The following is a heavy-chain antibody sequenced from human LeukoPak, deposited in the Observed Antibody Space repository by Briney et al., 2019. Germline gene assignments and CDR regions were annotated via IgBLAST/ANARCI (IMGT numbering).Heavy chain of an antibody. D-gene: IGHD6-6*01. Sequence: AASVKVSCKASGYTFTRYYMHWVRQAPGQGLEWMGIINPSGGSTSYTQKPQGRVTMTTDTSTSTAYMELRSLRSDDTAVYYCARLGGSSNYWGQGTLVTVSS. V-gene: IGHV1-46*01. CDR2: INPSGGST. J-gene: IGHJ4*02. CDR1: GYTFTRYY. CDR3: ARLGGSSNY.